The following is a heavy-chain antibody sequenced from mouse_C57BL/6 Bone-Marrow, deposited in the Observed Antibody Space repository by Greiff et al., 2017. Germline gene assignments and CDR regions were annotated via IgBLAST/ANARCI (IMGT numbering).Heavy chain of an antibody. V-gene: IGHV14-4*01. CDR1: GFNIKDDY. CDR3: TTTGPLLKDAMDY. CDR2: IDPENGDT. J-gene: IGHJ4*01. Sequence: EVQLQQSGAELVRPGASVKLSCTASGFNIKDDYMHWVKQRPEQGLEWIGWIDPENGDTEYASKFQGKATITADTSTNTAYLQLSRLTSENTAVYYCTTTGPLLKDAMDYWGQGTSVTVSS. D-gene: IGHD2-14*01.